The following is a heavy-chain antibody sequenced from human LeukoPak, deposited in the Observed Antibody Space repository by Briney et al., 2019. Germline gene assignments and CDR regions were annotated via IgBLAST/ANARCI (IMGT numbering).Heavy chain of an antibody. CDR2: IYHSGST. J-gene: IGHJ5*02. CDR3: ARGVGAAISGRGLWFDP. D-gene: IGHD2-2*01. Sequence: KPSETLSLTCAVSGGSISSGGYSWSWIRQPRGKGLEWIVYIYHSGSTYYNPSLKSRVTISVDRSKNQFSLKLSSVTAADTAVYYCARGVGAAISGRGLWFDPWGQGTLVTVSS. CDR1: GGSISSGGYS. V-gene: IGHV4-30-2*01.